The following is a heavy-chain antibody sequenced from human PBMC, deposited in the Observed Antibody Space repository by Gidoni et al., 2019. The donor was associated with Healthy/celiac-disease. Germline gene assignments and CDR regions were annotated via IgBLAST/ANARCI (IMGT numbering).Heavy chain of an antibody. D-gene: IGHD3-10*01. CDR2: FDPEDGET. CDR3: ATLSVWFGELLPIGGWFDP. Sequence: QVQLVQSGAEVKKPGASVKVSCKVSGYTLTELSMHWVRQAPGKGLEWMGGFDPEDGETIYARKFQGRVTMTEYTSTDTAYMELSSLRSEDTAVYYCATLSVWFGELLPIGGWFDPWGQGTLVTVSS. CDR1: GYTLTELS. V-gene: IGHV1-24*01. J-gene: IGHJ5*02.